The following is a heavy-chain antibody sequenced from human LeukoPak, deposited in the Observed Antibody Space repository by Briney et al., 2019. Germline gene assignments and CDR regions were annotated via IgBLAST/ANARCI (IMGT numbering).Heavy chain of an antibody. CDR3: AKKGRGYDSWSHAFDI. CDR1: GFTFSSYG. CDR2: IRYDGSNK. Sequence: PGGSLRLSCAASGFTFSSYGMHWVRQAPGKGLEWVAFIRYDGSNKYYADSVKGRFTISRDNSKNTLYLQMNSLRAEDTAVYYCAKKGRGYDSWSHAFDIWGQGTMVTVSS. J-gene: IGHJ3*02. D-gene: IGHD3-3*01. V-gene: IGHV3-30*02.